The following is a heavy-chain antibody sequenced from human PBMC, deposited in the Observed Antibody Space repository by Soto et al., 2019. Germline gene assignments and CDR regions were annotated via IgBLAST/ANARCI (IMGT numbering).Heavy chain of an antibody. V-gene: IGHV3-64*01. CDR3: ATGNYSSSSWYGMDV. J-gene: IGHJ6*02. CDR2: ISSNGGST. D-gene: IGHD6-13*01. CDR1: GFTFSSYA. Sequence: GGSLRLSCAASGFTFSSYAMHWVRQAPGKGLEYVSAISSNGGSTYYANSVKGRFTISRDNSKNTLYLQMGSLRAEDMAVYYCATGNYSSSSWYGMDVWGQGTTVTVSS.